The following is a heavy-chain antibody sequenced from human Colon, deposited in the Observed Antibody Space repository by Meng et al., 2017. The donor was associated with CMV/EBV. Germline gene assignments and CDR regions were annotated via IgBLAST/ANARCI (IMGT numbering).Heavy chain of an antibody. V-gene: IGHV3-74*03. Sequence: AASGFTFSDYWMHWVRQAPGKGLVWVSRIKYDGRSTTYADSVKGRFTISRDNAQNTVYLQMNSLRAEDTAVYYCAKYCSSGACLDYWGQGTLVTVSS. CDR2: IKYDGRST. CDR3: AKYCSSGACLDY. D-gene: IGHD2-2*01. CDR1: GFTFSDYW. J-gene: IGHJ4*02.